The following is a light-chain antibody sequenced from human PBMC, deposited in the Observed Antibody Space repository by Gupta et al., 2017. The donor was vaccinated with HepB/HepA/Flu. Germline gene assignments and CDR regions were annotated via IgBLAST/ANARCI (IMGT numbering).Light chain of an antibody. V-gene: IGLV1-47*02. J-gene: IGLJ1*01. CDR1: SSNVGRDN. CDR3: AAWDNSMSAYV. CDR2: NDD. Sequence: QPVLTQPPSASGTPGPRVAISCSGSSSNVGRDNVYWYRQLPGTAPKLLIYNDDRRPSGVPDRFSGSKYGTSASLAISGLRSEDEADYYCAAWDNSMSAYVFGTGTWVTVL.